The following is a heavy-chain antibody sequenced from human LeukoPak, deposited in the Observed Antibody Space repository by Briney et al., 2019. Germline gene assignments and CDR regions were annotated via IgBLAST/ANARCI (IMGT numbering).Heavy chain of an antibody. Sequence: GGSLRLSCAASGFTVSSNYMSWVRQAPRKGLEWVSFIYSGGSTYYADSVKGRFTISRDNSKNTLYLQMNSLRAEDTAVYYCATRGIGYYFDYWGQGTLVTVSS. CDR2: IYSGGST. J-gene: IGHJ4*02. CDR3: ATRGIGYYFDY. V-gene: IGHV3-66*01. D-gene: IGHD3-16*01. CDR1: GFTVSSNY.